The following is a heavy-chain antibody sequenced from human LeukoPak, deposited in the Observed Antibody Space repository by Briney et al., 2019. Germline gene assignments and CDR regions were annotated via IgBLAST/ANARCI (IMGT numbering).Heavy chain of an antibody. V-gene: IGHV1-69*05. Sequence: ASVKVSCNASGGTFSSYAISWVRQAPGQGLEWMGGIIPIFGTANYAQKFQGRVTMTRNTSISTAYMELSSLRSEDTAVYYCARERRSRWFDPWGQGTLVTVSS. J-gene: IGHJ5*02. CDR1: GGTFSSYA. CDR2: IIPIFGTA. CDR3: ARERRSRWFDP.